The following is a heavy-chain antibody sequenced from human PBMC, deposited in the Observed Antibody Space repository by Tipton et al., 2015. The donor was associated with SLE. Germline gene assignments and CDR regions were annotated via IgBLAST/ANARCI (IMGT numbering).Heavy chain of an antibody. J-gene: IGHJ3*02. D-gene: IGHD2-15*01. CDR3: ARGSCSGGSCYSGAFDI. V-gene: IGHV1-3*01. CDR2: INAGNGNT. Sequence: QVQQVQSGPEVKKPGASVKVSCKASGYTFTSYAMHWVRQAPGQRLEWMGWINAGNGNTKYSQKFQGRVTITRDTSASTAYMELSSLRSEDTAVYYCARGSCSGGSCYSGAFDIWGQGTMVTVSS. CDR1: GYTFTSYA.